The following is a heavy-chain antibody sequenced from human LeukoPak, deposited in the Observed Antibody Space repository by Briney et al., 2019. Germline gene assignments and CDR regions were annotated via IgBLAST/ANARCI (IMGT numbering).Heavy chain of an antibody. J-gene: IGHJ5*02. D-gene: IGHD3-22*01. CDR2: IIPIFGTA. V-gene: IGHV1-69*05. CDR3: ARMIALPSRRYSWFDP. CDR1: GGTFSSYA. Sequence: ASVKVSCXASGGTFSSYAISWVRQARGQGLEWMGGIIPIFGTANYAQKFQGRVTITTDESTSTAYMELSSLRSEDTAVYYCARMIALPSRRYSWFDPWGQGTLVTVSS.